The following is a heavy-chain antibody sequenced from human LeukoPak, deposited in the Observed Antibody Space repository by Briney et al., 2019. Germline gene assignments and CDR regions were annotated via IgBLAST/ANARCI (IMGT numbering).Heavy chain of an antibody. CDR3: ARDRRGYSGYDQTLDY. CDR1: GYTFTSYY. V-gene: IGHV1-46*03. D-gene: IGHD5-12*01. CDR2: INPSGGST. J-gene: IGHJ4*02. Sequence: ASVKVSCKASGYTFTSYYMHWVRQAPGQGLEWMRIINPSGGSTSYAQKFQGRVTMTRDTSTSTVYMELSSLRSEDTAVYYCARDRRGYSGYDQTLDYWGQGTLVTVSS.